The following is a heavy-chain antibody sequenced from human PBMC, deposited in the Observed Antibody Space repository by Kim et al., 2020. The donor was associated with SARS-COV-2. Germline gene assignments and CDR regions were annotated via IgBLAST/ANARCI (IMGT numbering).Heavy chain of an antibody. CDR2: IIPIFGTA. Sequence: SVKVSCKASGGTFSSYAISWVRQAPGQGLEWMGGIIPIFGTANYAQKFQGRVTITADESTSTAYMELSSLRSEDTAVYYCAREHIVVVTTNYYYYGMDVWGQGTTVTVSS. V-gene: IGHV1-69*13. CDR3: AREHIVVVTTNYYYYGMDV. CDR1: GGTFSSYA. D-gene: IGHD2-21*02. J-gene: IGHJ6*02.